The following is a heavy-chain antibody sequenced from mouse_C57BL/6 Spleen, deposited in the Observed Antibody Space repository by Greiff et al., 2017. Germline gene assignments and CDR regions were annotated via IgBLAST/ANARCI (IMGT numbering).Heavy chain of an antibody. D-gene: IGHD1-1*01. J-gene: IGHJ1*03. V-gene: IGHV1-15*01. CDR2: LDPETGGT. CDR3: TRPLITTVVARYFDV. CDR1: GYTFTDYE. Sequence: QVQLQQSGAELVRPGASVTLSCKASGYTFTDYEMHWVKQTPVHGLEWIGALDPETGGTAYNQKFKGKAILTADKSSSTAYMELRSLTSDDSAVYYCTRPLITTVVARYFDVWGTGTTVTVSS.